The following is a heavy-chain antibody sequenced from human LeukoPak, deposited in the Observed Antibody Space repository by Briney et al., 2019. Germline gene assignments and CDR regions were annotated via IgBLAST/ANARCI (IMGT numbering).Heavy chain of an antibody. CDR2: ISGSGGST. D-gene: IGHD2-2*01. V-gene: IGHV3-23*01. CDR1: GFTFSSYA. CDR3: AKGYCSSTSCYRVGRSFDY. Sequence: GGSLRLSCAASGFTFSSYAMSWVRQAPGKGLEWVSAISGSGGSTYYADSVKGRFTISRDNSKNTLYLQMNSLRAEDTAVYYCAKGYCSSTSCYRVGRSFDYWGQGTLVTVSS. J-gene: IGHJ4*02.